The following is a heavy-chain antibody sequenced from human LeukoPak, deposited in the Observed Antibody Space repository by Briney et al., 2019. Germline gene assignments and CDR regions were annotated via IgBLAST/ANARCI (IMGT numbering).Heavy chain of an antibody. V-gene: IGHV3-7*03. CDR1: RFTFSSYW. CDR3: ARSYGGNVFDY. J-gene: IGHJ4*02. D-gene: IGHD4-23*01. Sequence: GGSLRLSCAASRFTFSSYWMSWVRQAPGKGLEWVANIKQDGSEKYYLDSVKGRFTISRDHAKNSLYLQMNSLRAEDTAVYYCARSYGGNVFDYWGQGTLVTVSS. CDR2: IKQDGSEK.